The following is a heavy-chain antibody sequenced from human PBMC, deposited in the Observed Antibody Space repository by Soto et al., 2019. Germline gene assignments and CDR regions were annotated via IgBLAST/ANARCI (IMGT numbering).Heavy chain of an antibody. CDR1: GFTFSSYW. V-gene: IGHV3-74*01. CDR2: INSDGSST. D-gene: IGHD6-25*01. Sequence: PGGSLRLSCAASGFTFSSYWMHWVRQAPGKGLVWVSRINSDGSSTSYADSVKGRFTISRDNAKNTLYLQMNSLRAEDTAVYYCAREQRVRKYYYYYIDVRAKRTTVTVSS. CDR3: AREQRVRKYYYYYIDV. J-gene: IGHJ6*03.